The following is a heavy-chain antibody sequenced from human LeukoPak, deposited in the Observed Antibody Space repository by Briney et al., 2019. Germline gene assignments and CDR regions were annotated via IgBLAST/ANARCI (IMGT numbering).Heavy chain of an antibody. D-gene: IGHD2-2*01. J-gene: IGHJ4*02. CDR1: GFTFSSYS. CDR3: ARAPGPYCSSTSCSPPEDY. Sequence: GGSLRLSCAASGFTFSSYSMNWVRQAPGKGLEWVSSISSSSYIYYADSVKGRFTISRDNAKNSLYLQMNSLRAEDTAVYYCARAPGPYCSSTSCSPPEDYWGQGTLVTVSS. CDR2: ISSSSYI. V-gene: IGHV3-21*01.